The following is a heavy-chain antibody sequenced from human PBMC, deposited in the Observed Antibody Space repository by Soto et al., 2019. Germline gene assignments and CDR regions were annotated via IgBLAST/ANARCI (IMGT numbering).Heavy chain of an antibody. J-gene: IGHJ6*02. V-gene: IGHV3-11*06. Sequence: TGGSLRLSCAASGFIFSDYYMSWVRQTPGKGLEWISYISTRSTYTNYADSVKGRFTISRDNTKNSLYLQMDSLRVEDTAVYYCARDLAWKRGKVGRYYCGMDVWGQGTTVTVSS. CDR3: ARDLAWKRGKVGRYYCGMDV. CDR2: ISTRSTYT. CDR1: GFIFSDYY. D-gene: IGHD1-1*01.